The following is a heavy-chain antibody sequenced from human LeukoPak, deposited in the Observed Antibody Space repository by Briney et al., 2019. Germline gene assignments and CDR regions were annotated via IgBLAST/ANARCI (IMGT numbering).Heavy chain of an antibody. CDR3: ARHQQPTWYYHGSGSYWDYGMDV. V-gene: IGHV4-59*08. CDR1: GGSISSYY. Sequence: SETLSLTCTVSGGSISSYYWSWIRQPPGKGLEWIGYIYYSGSTNYNPSLKSRATISVDTSKNQFSLKLSSVTAPDTAVYYCARHQQPTWYYHGSGSYWDYGMDVWGQGTTVTVSS. J-gene: IGHJ6*02. D-gene: IGHD3-10*01. CDR2: IYYSGST.